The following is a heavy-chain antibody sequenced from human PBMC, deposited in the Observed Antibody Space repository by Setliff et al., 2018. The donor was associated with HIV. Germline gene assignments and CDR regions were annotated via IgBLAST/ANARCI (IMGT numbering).Heavy chain of an antibody. D-gene: IGHD6-19*01. J-gene: IGHJ4*02. Sequence: KMSGPTLVNPTQTLTLTCSFSGFSLSTSPEGVGWIRQPPGKALEWLALIYWNDDKRYMSSLRSRLTITRDTSRNQVVLTMTNMDPVDTATYYCAHVGRQQWLVAFDFWGQGSLVTVSS. CDR1: GFSLSTSPEG. CDR3: AHVGRQQWLVAFDF. V-gene: IGHV2-5*01. CDR2: IYWNDDK.